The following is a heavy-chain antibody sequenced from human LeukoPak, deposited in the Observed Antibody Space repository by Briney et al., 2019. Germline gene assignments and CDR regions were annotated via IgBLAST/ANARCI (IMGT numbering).Heavy chain of an antibody. CDR3: AREGSSWSSDY. CDR2: IWYDGSNK. Sequence: GRSLRLSCAASGFTFSSYGMHWVRQAPGKGLERVAVIWYDGSNKYYADSVKGRFTISRDNSKNTLYLQMNSLRAEDTAVYYCAREGSSWSSDYWGQGTLVTVSS. J-gene: IGHJ4*02. CDR1: GFTFSSYG. D-gene: IGHD6-13*01. V-gene: IGHV3-33*01.